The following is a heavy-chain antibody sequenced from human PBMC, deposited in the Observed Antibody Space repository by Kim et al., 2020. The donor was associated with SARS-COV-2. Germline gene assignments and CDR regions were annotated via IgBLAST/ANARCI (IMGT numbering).Heavy chain of an antibody. D-gene: IGHD4-17*01. Sequence: SETLSLTCAVYGGSFSGYYWSWIRQPPGKGLEWIGEINHSGSTNYNPSLKSRVTISVDTSKNQFSLKLSSVTAADTAVYYCARYPEGAYTTVTTSGAVPWFDPWGQGTLVTVSS. CDR3: ARYPEGAYTTVTTSGAVPWFDP. V-gene: IGHV4-34*01. J-gene: IGHJ5*02. CDR1: GGSFSGYY. CDR2: INHSGST.